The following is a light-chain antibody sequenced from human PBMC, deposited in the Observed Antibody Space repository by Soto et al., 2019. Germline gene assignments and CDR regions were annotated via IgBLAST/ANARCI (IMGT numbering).Light chain of an antibody. J-gene: IGKJ4*02. CDR1: QSVTKY. Sequence: EIVLTQSPATLSLSAGERATLSCRASQSVTKYLAWYQQKPGQAPRLLIHDASNRATGIPARFSGGGSGTDFNLTISSLEPEDFGVYYCQQRSNWPQITFGGGTKVEVK. CDR3: QQRSNWPQIT. CDR2: DAS. V-gene: IGKV3-11*01.